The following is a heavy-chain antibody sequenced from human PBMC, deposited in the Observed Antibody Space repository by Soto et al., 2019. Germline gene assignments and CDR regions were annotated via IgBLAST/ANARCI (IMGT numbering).Heavy chain of an antibody. CDR2: IWFDGSNK. J-gene: IGHJ4*02. D-gene: IGHD2-15*01. CDR1: GFTFNIDA. Sequence: QVPLVESGGGVVQPGRSLRLSCAASGFTFNIDAMHWVRQAPGKGLEWVAMIWFDGSNKYYADSVKGRFTISRDNSKNTLYLEMNSLRDEDTAVYYCVRDPGGGGWAFDCWGQGTLVTVSS. V-gene: IGHV3-33*01. CDR3: VRDPGGGGWAFDC.